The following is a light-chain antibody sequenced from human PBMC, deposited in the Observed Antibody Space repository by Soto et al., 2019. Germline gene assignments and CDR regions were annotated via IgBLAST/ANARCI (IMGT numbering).Light chain of an antibody. Sequence: EIVMTQSPATLSVSPGERATLSCRASQSVSSNLDWYQQKPGQAPRLLIYRASTRATGIPARFSGSGSGTDFTLTISSLQSEDFAVYYCQQCDNWPWTFGQGTKVEIK. CDR2: RAS. CDR1: QSVSSN. J-gene: IGKJ1*01. V-gene: IGKV3-15*01. CDR3: QQCDNWPWT.